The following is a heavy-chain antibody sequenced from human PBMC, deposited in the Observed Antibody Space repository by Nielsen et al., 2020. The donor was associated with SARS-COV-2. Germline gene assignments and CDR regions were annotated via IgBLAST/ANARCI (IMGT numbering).Heavy chain of an antibody. CDR2: ISWNSGSI. D-gene: IGHD6-13*01. CDR1: GFTFEDYA. Sequence: GGSLRLSCAASGFTFEDYAMSWVRQAPGKGLEWVSGISWNSGSIGYADSVKGRFTISRDNAKNSLYLQMNSLRAEDTALYYCAKDIYPAAGTVDYWGQGTLVTVSS. J-gene: IGHJ4*02. V-gene: IGHV3-9*01. CDR3: AKDIYPAAGTVDY.